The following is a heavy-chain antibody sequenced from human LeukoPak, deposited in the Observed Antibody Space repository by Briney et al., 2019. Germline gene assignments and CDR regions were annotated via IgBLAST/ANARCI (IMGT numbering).Heavy chain of an antibody. V-gene: IGHV4-31*03. CDR2: IYYSGST. Sequence: PSQTLSLTCTVSGGSISSGGYYWGWLRQHPGKGREWIGYIYYSGSTYYNPSLKSRVTISVDTSKNQFSLKLSSVTAADTAVCYCARVLRYQLLFLFDYWGQGTLVTVSS. D-gene: IGHD2-2*01. CDR1: GGSISSGGYY. J-gene: IGHJ4*02. CDR3: ARVLRYQLLFLFDY.